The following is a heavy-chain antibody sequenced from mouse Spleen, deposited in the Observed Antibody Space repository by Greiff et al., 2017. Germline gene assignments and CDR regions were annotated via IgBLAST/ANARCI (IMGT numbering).Heavy chain of an antibody. V-gene: IGHV14-1*01. D-gene: IGHD2-1*01. CDR2: IDPEDGDT. CDR1: GFNIKDYY. J-gene: IGHJ4*01. CDR3: TTYGNRYYYAMDY. Sequence: EVQLQQSGAELVRPGASVKLSCTASGFNIKDYYMHWVKQRPEQGLEWIGRIDPEDGDTEYAPKFQGKATMTADTSSNTAYLQLSSLTSEDTAVYYCTTYGNRYYYAMDYWGQGTSVTVSS.